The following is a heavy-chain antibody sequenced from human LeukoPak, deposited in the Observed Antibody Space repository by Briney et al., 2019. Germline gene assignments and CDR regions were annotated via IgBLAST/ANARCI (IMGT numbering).Heavy chain of an antibody. V-gene: IGHV3-13*01. CDR3: AKDPRGVVVVPAAIGWFDP. D-gene: IGHD2-2*01. CDR2: IGTAGDT. Sequence: QAGGSLRLSCAASGFTFSSYDMHWVRQATGKGLEWVSAIGTAGDTYYPDSVKGRFTISRDNSKNTLYLQMNSLRAEDTAVYYCAKDPRGVVVVPAAIGWFDPWGQGTLVTVSS. CDR1: GFTFSSYD. J-gene: IGHJ5*02.